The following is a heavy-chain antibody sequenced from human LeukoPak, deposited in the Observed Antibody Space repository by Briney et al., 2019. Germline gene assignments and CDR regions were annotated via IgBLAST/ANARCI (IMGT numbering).Heavy chain of an antibody. CDR2: IYTSGST. V-gene: IGHV4-61*02. CDR1: GGSISSGGYY. CDR3: ARSLGAWFGELSLGY. J-gene: IGHJ4*02. Sequence: SETLSLTCTVSGGSISSGGYYWSWIRQPAGKGLEWIGRIYTSGSTNYNPSLKSRVTMSVDTSKNQFSLKLSSVTAADTAVYYCARSLGAWFGELSLGYWGQGTLVTVSS. D-gene: IGHD3-10*01.